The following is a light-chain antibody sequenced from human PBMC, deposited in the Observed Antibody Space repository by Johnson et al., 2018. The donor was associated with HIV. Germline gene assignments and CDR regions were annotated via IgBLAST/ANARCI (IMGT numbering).Light chain of an antibody. CDR2: KNN. CDR1: SSTIGNKY. V-gene: IGLV1-51*02. CDR3: GTWDTSLSTGGA. J-gene: IGLJ1*01. Sequence: QSVLTQPPSVSAAPGQKVTISCSGSSSTIGNKYVSWYQILPGTAPKLLIYKNNQRPSGIPDRFSGSKSSTSATLGITGLQTGDEADYYCGTWDTSLSTGGAFGTGTKVTVL.